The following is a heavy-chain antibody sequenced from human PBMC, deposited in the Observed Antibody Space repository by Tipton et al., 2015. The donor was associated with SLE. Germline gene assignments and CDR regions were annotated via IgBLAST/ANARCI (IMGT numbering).Heavy chain of an antibody. CDR2: ISYDGSNK. J-gene: IGHJ3*02. CDR1: GFTFSSYA. CDR3: ARSIAAAYAFDI. Sequence: SLRLSCAASGFTFSSYAMHWVRQAPGKGPEWVAVISYDGSNKYYADSVKGRFTISRDNSKNTLYLQMNSLRAEDTAVYYCARSIAAAYAFDIWGQGTMVTVSS. V-gene: IGHV3-30*04. D-gene: IGHD6-13*01.